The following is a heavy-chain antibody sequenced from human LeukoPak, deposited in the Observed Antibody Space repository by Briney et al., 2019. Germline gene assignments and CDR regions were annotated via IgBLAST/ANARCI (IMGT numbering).Heavy chain of an antibody. D-gene: IGHD5-24*01. V-gene: IGHV3-23*01. CDR3: RRGQEFDDGVFDS. CDR2: IRSNGATA. CDR1: GFSFSSFA. J-gene: IGHJ4*02. Sequence: GGSLRLSCAASGFSFSSFAMTWVRQAPGKGLEWVSTIRSNGATAYNADSVKGRFTISRDNSKNTVYLQMNSLRVEDTAIYYCRRGQEFDDGVFDSWGQGTLVTVSS.